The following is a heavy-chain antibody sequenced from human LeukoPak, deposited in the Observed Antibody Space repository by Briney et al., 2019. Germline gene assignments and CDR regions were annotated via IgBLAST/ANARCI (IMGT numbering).Heavy chain of an antibody. J-gene: IGHJ6*02. V-gene: IGHV1-58*01. Sequence: EASVKVSCKASGFTFTTFAVQWVRQARGQRLEWIGWIVVDGGNTHYAQKFQGRVDIITDRSTYTVFMELRSLRSDDTAVYYCSAGATTYCGEDCYPSFFFYHGIDVWGQGTTVTVSS. CDR2: IVVDGGNT. D-gene: IGHD2-21*02. CDR3: SAGATTYCGEDCYPSFFFYHGIDV. CDR1: GFTFTTFA.